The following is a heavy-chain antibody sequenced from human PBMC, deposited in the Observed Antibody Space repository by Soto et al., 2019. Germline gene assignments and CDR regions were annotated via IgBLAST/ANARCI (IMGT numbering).Heavy chain of an antibody. V-gene: IGHV3-23*01. CDR1: GLTFSSYA. J-gene: IGHJ5*02. Sequence: PGGSLRLSCAASGLTFSSYAMSWVRQAPGKGLEWVSAISGRGGSTYYADSVKGRFTISRDNSKNTLYLQMNSLRAEDTAVYYCAKDKQELPTEWFDPWGQGTLVTVSA. D-gene: IGHD6-13*01. CDR3: AKDKQELPTEWFDP. CDR2: ISGRGGST.